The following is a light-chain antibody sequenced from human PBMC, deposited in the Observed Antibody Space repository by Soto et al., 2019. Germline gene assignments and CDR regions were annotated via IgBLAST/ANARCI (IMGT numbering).Light chain of an antibody. CDR1: QSLVHRDGNTY. J-gene: IGKJ2*01. CDR3: MQATQPYT. CDR2: MIS. V-gene: IGKV2-24*01. Sequence: EIVMTQTPLSSRVTLGQPASISCRSSQSLVHRDGNTYLSWLHQRPGQPPRLLNYMISNRFSGVPDRFSGSGAGTDFTLKISRVEAEDVGVYYCMQATQPYTFGQGTKLEIK.